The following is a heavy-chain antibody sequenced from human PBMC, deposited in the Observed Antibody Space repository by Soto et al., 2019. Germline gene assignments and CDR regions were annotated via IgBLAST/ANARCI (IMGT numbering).Heavy chain of an antibody. V-gene: IGHV1-3*01. J-gene: IGHJ4*02. CDR3: ARAIRGYDPSALGD. CDR1: GYTFTIYA. CDR2: LNAGNGNT. D-gene: IGHD5-12*01. Sequence: QVQLVQSGAEVKKPGASVKVSCKASGYTFTIYAMHWVRQAPGQRLEWMGWLNAGNGNTKYSQKFQGRVTITRDTSASTAYMELSSLRSEDTAVYYCARAIRGYDPSALGDWGQGTLVTVSS.